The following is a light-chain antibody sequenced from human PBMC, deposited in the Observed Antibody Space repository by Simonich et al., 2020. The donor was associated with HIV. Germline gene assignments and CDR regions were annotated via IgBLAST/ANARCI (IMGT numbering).Light chain of an antibody. Sequence: DIQMTQSPSSLSASVGDRVTITCRASQSISSYFNWYQQTTGKAPKLLIYAASSLQSGVPSRFSGSGSGTDFTLTISSLQPEDFATYYCQQSYSTPLTFGGGTKVEIK. V-gene: IGKV1-39*01. CDR3: QQSYSTPLT. J-gene: IGKJ4*01. CDR1: QSISSY. CDR2: AAS.